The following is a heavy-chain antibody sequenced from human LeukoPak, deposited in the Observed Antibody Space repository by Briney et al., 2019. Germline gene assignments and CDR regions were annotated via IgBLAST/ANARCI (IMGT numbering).Heavy chain of an antibody. CDR3: AKDLPTVATGYFDL. D-gene: IGHD4-23*01. CDR2: ITGNDGST. CDR1: GFIYSSYA. V-gene: IGHV3-23*01. Sequence: GGSLRLSCAASGFIYSSYAMSWVRQAPGKRLEWVATITGNDGSTYYADSVKGRFTISGDNSKNTLDLQMNSLRVEDTAVYYCAKDLPTVATGYFDLWGRGALVIVSS. J-gene: IGHJ2*01.